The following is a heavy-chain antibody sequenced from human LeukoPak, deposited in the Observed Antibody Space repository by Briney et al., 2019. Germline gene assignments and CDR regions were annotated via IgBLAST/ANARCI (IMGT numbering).Heavy chain of an antibody. CDR1: GFTFDDYA. CDR3: AKDSGPEYSSSLNWFDP. Sequence: GGSLRLSCAASGFTFDDYAMHWVRQAPGKGLEWVSGISWNSGSIGYADSVKGRFTISRDNAKNSLYLQMNSLRAEDTALYYFAKDSGPEYSSSLNWFDPWGQGTLVTVSS. CDR2: ISWNSGSI. J-gene: IGHJ5*02. V-gene: IGHV3-9*01. D-gene: IGHD6-13*01.